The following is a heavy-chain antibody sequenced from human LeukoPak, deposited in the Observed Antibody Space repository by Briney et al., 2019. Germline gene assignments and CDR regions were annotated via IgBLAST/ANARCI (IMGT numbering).Heavy chain of an antibody. Sequence: PSETLSLTCTVSGGSISSGGYYWSWIRQHPGKGLEWIGHVYFSGTTHYNPSLMSRVTISVDASKNQFSLKLSSVTAADTAVYYCARDRGRPYYFDYWGQGTLVTVSS. CDR2: VYFSGTT. CDR3: ARDRGRPYYFDY. V-gene: IGHV4-31*03. J-gene: IGHJ4*02. CDR1: GGSISSGGYY.